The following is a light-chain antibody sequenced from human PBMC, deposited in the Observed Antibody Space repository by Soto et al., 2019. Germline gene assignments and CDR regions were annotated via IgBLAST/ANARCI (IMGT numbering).Light chain of an antibody. V-gene: IGKV3-20*01. CDR1: QSVSSGY. J-gene: IGKJ2*01. CDR2: GAS. Sequence: TVMTQSPGTLSLSPGDRATLSCRASQSVSSGYLAWYQQKPGQAPRLLIFGASNRATGIPDRFTGSGSGTDFTLTISRLEPEDFAVYYCQQYGISQNTFGQGTKLEIK. CDR3: QQYGISQNT.